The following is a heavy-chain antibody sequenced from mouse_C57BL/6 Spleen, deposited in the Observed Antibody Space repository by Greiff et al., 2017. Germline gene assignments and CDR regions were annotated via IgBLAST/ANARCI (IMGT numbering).Heavy chain of an antibody. J-gene: IGHJ1*03. D-gene: IGHD2-5*01. CDR2: IRSKSSNYAT. CDR3: VRDRDPQYSTWYFDV. Sequence: EVKLLESGGGLVQPKGSLKLSCAASGFTFTTYAMHWVRQAPGKGVEWVARIRSKSSNYATYYADSVKDRLTISRNDSQTMLNLQMNNLKTAYTAMYYCVRDRDPQYSTWYFDVWGTGTTVTVSS. CDR1: GFTFTTYA. V-gene: IGHV10-3*01.